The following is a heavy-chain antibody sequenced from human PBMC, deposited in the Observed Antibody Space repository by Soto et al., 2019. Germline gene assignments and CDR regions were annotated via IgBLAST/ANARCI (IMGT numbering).Heavy chain of an antibody. D-gene: IGHD6-19*01. CDR1: GGIFSSYA. J-gene: IGHJ3*02. V-gene: IGHV3-23*01. Sequence: PGGSLRLSCAASGGIFSSYAMIWVRQAPGKGLEWVSAISGSGTTAYYADSVKGRFTFSRDNSKKTMYLQMNSLRAEDTAVYYCAKTTDGWFSAFEIWGQGTMVTVSS. CDR2: ISGSGTTA. CDR3: AKTTDGWFSAFEI.